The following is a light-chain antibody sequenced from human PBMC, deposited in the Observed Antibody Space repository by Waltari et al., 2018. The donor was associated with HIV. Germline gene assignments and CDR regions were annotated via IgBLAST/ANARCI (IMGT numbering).Light chain of an antibody. Sequence: QSALTQPASVSGSPGQSITISCAGGSTDVGVSNYVSWYQQYPGKVPKVVIYDVTARPSGVANRFSGSKSGNTASLTISGLQAEDEADYYCCSFAGTNTWVFGGGTRLTV. J-gene: IGLJ3*02. V-gene: IGLV2-23*02. CDR1: STDVGVSNY. CDR2: DVT. CDR3: CSFAGTNTWV.